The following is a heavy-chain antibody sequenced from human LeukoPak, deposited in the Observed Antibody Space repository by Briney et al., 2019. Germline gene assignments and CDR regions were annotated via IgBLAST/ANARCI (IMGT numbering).Heavy chain of an antibody. D-gene: IGHD2-15*01. V-gene: IGHV1-2*02. J-gene: IGHJ3*02. CDR3: ARDRLGYCSGGSCYFDAFDI. CDR2: VNLNSGGT. Sequence: ASLRASRTASGYTFTGYYMHWGPEAPGQRLGWMGWVNLNSGGTNYAQTFQGGVTINSDTSISTAYMELSRLRSDDTAVYYCARDRLGYCSGGSCYFDAFDIWGQGTMVTVSS. CDR1: GYTFTGYY.